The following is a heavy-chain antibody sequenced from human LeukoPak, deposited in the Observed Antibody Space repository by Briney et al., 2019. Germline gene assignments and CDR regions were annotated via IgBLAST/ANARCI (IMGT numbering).Heavy chain of an antibody. CDR1: GYTFTSYG. CDR2: ISGYNGNT. Sequence: ASVKVSCKASGYTFTSYGISWVRQAPGQGLEWMGWISGYNGNTNYAQKFQGRVTMTTDTSTSTAYMELRSLRYDDTAVYYCASQDVRFLEWSNGAFDIWGQGTMVTVSS. D-gene: IGHD3-3*01. CDR3: ASQDVRFLEWSNGAFDI. V-gene: IGHV1-18*01. J-gene: IGHJ3*02.